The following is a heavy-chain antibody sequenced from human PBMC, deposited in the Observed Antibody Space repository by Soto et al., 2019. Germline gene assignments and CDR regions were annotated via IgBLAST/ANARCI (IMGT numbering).Heavy chain of an antibody. J-gene: IGHJ5*02. CDR2: IYWDDDK. V-gene: IGHV2-5*02. Sequence: QITLKESGPPLVKPTQTLTLTCTFSGFSLTTRGVGVGWIRQPPGKALECLALIYWDDDKRYSPSLQSRLSITKDTSKNHVVLTMTNVDPVDTATYYCAPIPNYYQYDWFDPWGQGTLVSVSS. CDR1: GFSLTTRGVG. D-gene: IGHD3-16*01. CDR3: APIPNYYQYDWFDP.